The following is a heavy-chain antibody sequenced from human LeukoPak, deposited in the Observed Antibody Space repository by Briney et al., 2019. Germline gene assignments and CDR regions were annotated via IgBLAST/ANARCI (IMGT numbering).Heavy chain of an antibody. CDR3: ARGPSGGYFDY. V-gene: IGHV3-30-3*01. D-gene: IGHD4-23*01. Sequence: GRSLRLSCAASGFTFSSYAMHWVRQAPGKGLEWVAVISYDGSSKYYADSVKGRFTISRDNSKNTLYLQMNSLRAEDTAVYYCARGPSGGYFDYWGQGTLVTVSS. CDR1: GFTFSSYA. J-gene: IGHJ4*02. CDR2: ISYDGSSK.